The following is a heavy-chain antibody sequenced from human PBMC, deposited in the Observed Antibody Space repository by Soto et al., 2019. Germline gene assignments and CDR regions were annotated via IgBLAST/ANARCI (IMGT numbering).Heavy chain of an antibody. CDR2: IYYSGST. CDR3: ARLGTVLRYFDWLAEDYYYYYMDV. CDR1: GGSISSSSYY. Sequence: ASETLSLTCTVSGGSISSSSYYWGWIRQPPGKGLEWIGSIYYSGSTYYNPSLKSRVTISVDTSKNQFSLKLSSVTAADTAVYYCARLGTVLRYFDWLAEDYYYYYMDVWGKGTTVTVSS. D-gene: IGHD3-9*01. V-gene: IGHV4-39*01. J-gene: IGHJ6*03.